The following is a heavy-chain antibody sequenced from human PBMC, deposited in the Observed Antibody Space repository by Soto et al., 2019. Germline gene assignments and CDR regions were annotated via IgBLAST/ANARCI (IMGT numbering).Heavy chain of an antibody. D-gene: IGHD4-17*01. CDR1: GLSFSGSA. CDR3: TRQHDYGGNFDY. CDR2: IRSKANSYAT. Sequence: GGALRLSGVASGLSFSGSAMHWVRQASGKGLDWVGRIRSKANSYATAYAASVKGRFTISRDDSKNTAYLQMNSLKTEDTAVYYCTRQHDYGGNFDYWGQGTLVTVPS. V-gene: IGHV3-73*01. J-gene: IGHJ4*02.